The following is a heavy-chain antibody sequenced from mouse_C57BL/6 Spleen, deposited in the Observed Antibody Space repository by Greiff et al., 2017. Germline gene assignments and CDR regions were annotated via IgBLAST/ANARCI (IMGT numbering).Heavy chain of an antibody. CDR2: INYDGSST. V-gene: IGHV5-16*01. CDR3: ARDPYFDV. Sequence: EVQLVESEGGLVQPGSSMKLSCTASGFTFSDYYMAWVRQVPEKGLEWVANINYDGSSTYYLDSLKSRFIISRDNAKNILYLQVSSLKSEDTATYYCARDPYFDVWGTGTTVTVSS. CDR1: GFTFSDYY. J-gene: IGHJ1*03.